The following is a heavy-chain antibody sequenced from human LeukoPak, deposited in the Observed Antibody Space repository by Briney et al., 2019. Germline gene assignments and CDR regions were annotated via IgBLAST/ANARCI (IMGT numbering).Heavy chain of an antibody. CDR2: ISSGGDTT. V-gene: IGHV3-48*04. J-gene: IGHJ4*02. D-gene: IGHD3-22*01. CDR1: GFTFSDYS. CDR3: ARDNYDTGGYYFD. Sequence: PGGSLRLSCAGSGFTFSDYSMNWVRQAPGKGLDWVSYISSGGDTTYYADSVKGRFTISRDNAKNSLYLQMNSLRAEDTAVYYCARDNYDTGGYYFDWGQGTLVTVSS.